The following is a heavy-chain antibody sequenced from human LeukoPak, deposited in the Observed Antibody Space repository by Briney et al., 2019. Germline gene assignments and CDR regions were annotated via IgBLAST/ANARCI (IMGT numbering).Heavy chain of an antibody. CDR2: IIPIFGTA. D-gene: IGHD5-18*01. CDR1: GGTFSSYA. J-gene: IGHJ5*02. CDR3: ARVFYTAMVRDNWFDP. Sequence: ASVKVSCKASGGTFSSYAISWVRQTPGQGLEWMGGIIPIFGTANYAQKFQGRVTITADESTSTAYMELSSLRSEDMAVYYCARVFYTAMVRDNWFDPWGQGTLVTVSS. V-gene: IGHV1-69*13.